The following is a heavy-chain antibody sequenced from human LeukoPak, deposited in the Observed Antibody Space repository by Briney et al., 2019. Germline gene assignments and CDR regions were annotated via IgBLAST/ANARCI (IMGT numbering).Heavy chain of an antibody. CDR1: AFIFSNYW. CDR3: ARGRYYGMDV. V-gene: IGHV3-30-3*01. Sequence: GGSLRLSCAASAFIFSNYWMHWVRQAPGKGLEWVAVISYDGSNKYYADSVKGRFTISRDNSKNTLYLQMNSLRAEDTAVYYCARGRYYGMDVWGQGTTVTVSS. CDR2: ISYDGSNK. J-gene: IGHJ6*02.